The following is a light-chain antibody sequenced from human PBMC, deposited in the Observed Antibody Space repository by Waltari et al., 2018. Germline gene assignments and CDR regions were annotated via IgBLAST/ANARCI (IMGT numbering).Light chain of an antibody. Sequence: QSVLTQPPSASGTPGQRVTISCSGSSSNIGTNTVNWYQQLPGTAPKLLIYSHNQRPCGVPDRFSGSKSGTSASLAISGLQSEDEADYYCAAWDDSLNGPLFGGGTKLTVL. J-gene: IGLJ2*01. CDR1: SSNIGTNT. CDR2: SHN. CDR3: AAWDDSLNGPL. V-gene: IGLV1-44*01.